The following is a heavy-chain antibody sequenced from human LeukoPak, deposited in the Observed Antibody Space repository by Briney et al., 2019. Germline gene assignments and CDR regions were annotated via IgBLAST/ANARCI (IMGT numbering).Heavy chain of an antibody. CDR2: LSVGGGST. D-gene: IGHD6-13*01. CDR1: GFTFCGYA. V-gene: IGHV3-23*01. J-gene: IGHJ4*02. CDR3: AKAGGSSWYSELDY. Sequence: GGSLRLSCAASGFTFCGYAMSWVRPAPGKGLECVSDLSVGGGSTYYTDPVKGRFTISRDNSKNTLYLQMNSLRAEDTAVYYCAKAGGSSWYSELDYWGQGTLVTVSS.